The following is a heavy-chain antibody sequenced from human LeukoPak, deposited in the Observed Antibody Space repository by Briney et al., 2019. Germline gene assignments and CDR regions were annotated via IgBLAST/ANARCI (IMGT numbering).Heavy chain of an antibody. Sequence: SETLSLTCAVYGGSFSGYYWSWIRQHPGKGLEWIGYIYYSGSTYYNPSLKSRVTISVDTSKNQFSLKLSSVTAADTAVYYCARDYYDSSGYYPFDLWGRGTLVTVSS. CDR3: ARDYYDSSGYYPFDL. D-gene: IGHD3-22*01. V-gene: IGHV4-31*11. J-gene: IGHJ2*01. CDR2: IYYSGST. CDR1: GGSFSGYY.